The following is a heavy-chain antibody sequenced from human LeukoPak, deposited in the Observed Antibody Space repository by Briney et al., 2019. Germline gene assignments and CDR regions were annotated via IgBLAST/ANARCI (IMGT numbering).Heavy chain of an antibody. CDR3: ANGVRFLEYDAFDL. CDR1: GFTFSSYA. D-gene: IGHD3-3*01. J-gene: IGHJ3*01. CDR2: ISGSGGST. Sequence: GGSLRLSCAASGFTFSSYAMSRVRQAPGKGLEWVSTISGSGGSTYYADYVKGRFTISRDNSKNTLYLQMNSLRAEDTAVYYCANGVRFLEYDAFDLWGQGTMVTVSS. V-gene: IGHV3-23*01.